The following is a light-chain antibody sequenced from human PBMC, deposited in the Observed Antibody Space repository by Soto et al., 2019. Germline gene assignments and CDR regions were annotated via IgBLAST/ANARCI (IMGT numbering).Light chain of an antibody. Sequence: DIQMTQSPSSLSASVGDRVTITCRASQGISNYLAWYQQEPRKVPKLLIYAASTLQSGVPSRFSGRGSGTDFTLTISSLQPEDVATYYCQQYTSAPDTFGQGTNVEIK. CDR2: AAS. J-gene: IGKJ1*01. V-gene: IGKV1-27*01. CDR3: QQYTSAPDT. CDR1: QGISNY.